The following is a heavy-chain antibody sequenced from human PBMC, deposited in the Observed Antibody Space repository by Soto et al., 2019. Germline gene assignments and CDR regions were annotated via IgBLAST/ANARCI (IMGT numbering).Heavy chain of an antibody. J-gene: IGHJ4*02. V-gene: IGHV1-46*03. CDR2: INPSGGST. CDR1: GYTFTRNY. CDR3: ARGFSSGYRNSPIDY. D-gene: IGHD3-3*01. Sequence: APVKVSCKASGYTFTRNYMPWVRQAPGQGLEWMGIINPSGGSTSYAQKFQGRVTMTRDTSTSTVYMELSSLRSEDTAVYYCARGFSSGYRNSPIDYWGQGTLVTVSS.